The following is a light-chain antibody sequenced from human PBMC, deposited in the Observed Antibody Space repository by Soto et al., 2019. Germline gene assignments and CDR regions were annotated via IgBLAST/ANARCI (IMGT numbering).Light chain of an antibody. CDR1: QSISSW. CDR2: YAS. CDR3: QQYNSYPVT. Sequence: DIQMTQSPSTLSASVGDRVTITCRASQSISSWLAWYQQTPGKAPKLLIYYASSLESGVPSRFRGSGSGTEFTLTISSLQPDDFATYYCQQYNSYPVTFGQGTKVEIK. V-gene: IGKV1-5*01. J-gene: IGKJ1*01.